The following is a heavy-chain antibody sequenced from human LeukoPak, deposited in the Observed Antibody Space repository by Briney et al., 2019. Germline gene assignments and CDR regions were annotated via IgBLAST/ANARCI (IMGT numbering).Heavy chain of an antibody. V-gene: IGHV6-1*01. D-gene: IGHD1-7*01. CDR1: GDSVSSNSAT. Sequence: SQTPSLTCAISGDSVSSNSATWNWIRQSPSRGLEWLGRTYYRSKWYNDYAVSVKSRIIINPDTSKNQFSLQLNSVTPEDTAVYYCARDRKAFSWNSNFDYWGQGTLVTVSS. CDR2: TYYRSKWYN. J-gene: IGHJ4*02. CDR3: ARDRKAFSWNSNFDY.